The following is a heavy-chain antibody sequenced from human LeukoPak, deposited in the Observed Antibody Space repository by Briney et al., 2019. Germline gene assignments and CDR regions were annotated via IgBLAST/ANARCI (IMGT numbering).Heavy chain of an antibody. CDR1: GYTFTSYG. CDR3: ARDEARYSSGYYPNWFDP. CDR2: ISGYNGYT. Sequence: ASVKVSCKASGYTFTSYGISRVRQAPGQGLEWMGWISGYNGYTHYAHNLQGGVTMTTDTSTSTAYMELRSLRSDDTAVYYCARDEARYSSGYYPNWFDPWGQGTLVTVSS. D-gene: IGHD3-22*01. V-gene: IGHV1-18*01. J-gene: IGHJ5*02.